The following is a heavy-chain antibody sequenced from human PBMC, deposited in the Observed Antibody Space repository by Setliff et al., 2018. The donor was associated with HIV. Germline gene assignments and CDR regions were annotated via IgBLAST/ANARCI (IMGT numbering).Heavy chain of an antibody. D-gene: IGHD5-12*01. J-gene: IGHJ4*02. V-gene: IGHV4-34*01. Sequence: SETLSLTCAVYGGSFSGYYWSWIRQPPGKGLEWIGEINHSGRTNYNPSLKGRVTISVDTSKNQFSLKLSSVTAADTAVYYCARDSRQEGYDSYYFDYWGQGTLVTVSS. CDR3: ARDSRQEGYDSYYFDY. CDR2: INHSGRT. CDR1: GGSFSGYY.